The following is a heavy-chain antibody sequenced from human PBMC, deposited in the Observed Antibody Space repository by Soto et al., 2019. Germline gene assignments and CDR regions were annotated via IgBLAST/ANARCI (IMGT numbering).Heavy chain of an antibody. V-gene: IGHV4-4*02. CDR2: IYHGGST. D-gene: IGHD6-6*01. CDR3: AKNIAARDYDGIDV. J-gene: IGHJ6*02. CDR1: GGSISSSNW. Sequence: ASETLSLTCAVSGGSISSSNWWRWVRQPPGEGLEWFGEIYHGGSTNYNPSLKSRVTISVDKSKNQLSLKMSSVTAADTAVYYCAKNIAARDYDGIDVWGQGTTVTVSS.